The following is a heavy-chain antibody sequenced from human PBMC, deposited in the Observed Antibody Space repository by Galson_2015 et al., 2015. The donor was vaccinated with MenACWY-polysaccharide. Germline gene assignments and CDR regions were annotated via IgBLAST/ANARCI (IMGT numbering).Heavy chain of an antibody. CDR1: GFTFSSYA. CDR2: ISGSGGST. J-gene: IGHJ3*02. CDR3: AKGGGFGSYYPVAFDI. D-gene: IGHD1-26*01. Sequence: SLRLSCAASGFTFSSYAMSWVRQAPGKGLEWVSAISGSGGSTYYADSVKGRFTISRDNSKNTLYLQMNSLRAEDTAVYYCAKGGGFGSYYPVAFDIWGQGTMVTVSS. V-gene: IGHV3-23*01.